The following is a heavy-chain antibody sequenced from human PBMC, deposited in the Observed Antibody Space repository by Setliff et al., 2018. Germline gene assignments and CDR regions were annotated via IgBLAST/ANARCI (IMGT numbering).Heavy chain of an antibody. J-gene: IGHJ4*02. CDR3: SRLVRYCTTTSCQGASGAEF. Sequence: GASVKVSCKASGYTFANYGVTWVRQAPGQGLEWMGWISGYTGNTNYAQKLQGRVSMTTDTSTNTAYMELSNLRYDDTAIYYCSRLVRYCTTTSCQGASGAEFWGQGTLVTVSS. CDR1: GYTFANYG. V-gene: IGHV1-18*01. D-gene: IGHD2-2*01. CDR2: ISGYTGNT.